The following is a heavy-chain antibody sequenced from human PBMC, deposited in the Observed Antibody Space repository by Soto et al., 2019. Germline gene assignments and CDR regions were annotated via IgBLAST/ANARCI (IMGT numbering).Heavy chain of an antibody. D-gene: IGHD3-10*01. CDR2: ISGSGGTT. Sequence: EGSLRLSCAASGFTFSSYVMSWVRQAPGKGLEWVSAISGSGGTTYYADSVKGRFTISRDNSKNTLYLQMNSLRAEDTAVYYCATLQGTYYYGSGSYYLPYWGQGTLVTVSS. CDR3: ATLQGTYYYGSGSYYLPY. J-gene: IGHJ4*02. CDR1: GFTFSSYV. V-gene: IGHV3-23*01.